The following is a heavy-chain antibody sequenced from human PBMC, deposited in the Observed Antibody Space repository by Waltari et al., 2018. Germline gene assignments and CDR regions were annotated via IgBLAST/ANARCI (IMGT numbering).Heavy chain of an antibody. J-gene: IGHJ4*02. CDR1: GFTFSSHR. V-gene: IGHV3-74*01. CDR2: INSDGSST. Sequence: EVQLVESGGGLVQLGVSLRLSCAASGFTFSSHRMPWIRPAPGKGLVWVSRINSDGSSTSYADSGKGRFTISRDNAKNTLYLQMNSLRAEDTAVYYCANSRGYYFDYWGQGTLVTVSS. CDR3: ANSRGYYFDY. D-gene: IGHD6-13*01.